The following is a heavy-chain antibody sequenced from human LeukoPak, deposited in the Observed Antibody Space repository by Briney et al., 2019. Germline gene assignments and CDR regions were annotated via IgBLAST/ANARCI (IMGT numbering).Heavy chain of an antibody. CDR3: ARDLGYCSGGSCYPGDY. J-gene: IGHJ4*02. CDR1: GYTFTGYY. V-gene: IGHV1-2*02. Sequence: ASVKVSCKASGYTFTGYYMHWVRQAPGQGLEWMGWINPNSGGTNYAQKFQDRVTMTRDTSISTAYMELSRLRSDDTAVYYCARDLGYCSGGSCYPGDYWGQGTLVTVSS. D-gene: IGHD2-15*01. CDR2: INPNSGGT.